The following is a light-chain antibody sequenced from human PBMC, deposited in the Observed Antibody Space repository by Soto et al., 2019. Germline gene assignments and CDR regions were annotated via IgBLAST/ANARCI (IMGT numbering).Light chain of an antibody. Sequence: QSALTQPASVSGSPGQSITISCTGTSSDVGGYNYVSWYQQHPGKAPKLMIYGVSNRPSGVSNRFSGSKSGNTASLTISGLQAEDEADYYCSSYTSSNTLVVFGTGTKLTVL. CDR2: GVS. J-gene: IGLJ1*01. CDR1: SSDVGGYNY. CDR3: SSYTSSNTLVV. V-gene: IGLV2-14*01.